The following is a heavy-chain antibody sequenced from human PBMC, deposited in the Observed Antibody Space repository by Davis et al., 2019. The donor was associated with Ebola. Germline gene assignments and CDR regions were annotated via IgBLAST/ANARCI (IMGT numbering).Heavy chain of an antibody. CDR3: ARGVDSGSYYGAFDI. D-gene: IGHD1-26*01. J-gene: IGHJ3*02. V-gene: IGHV1-2*02. CDR1: GYTFTGYN. Sequence: ASVKVSCKASGYTFTGYNMHWVRQAPGQGLEWMGWINPNSGGTDYAQKFQGRVTMTRDTSINTAYMELSRLRSDDTAVYYCARGVDSGSYYGAFDIWGQGTMVTVSS. CDR2: INPNSGGT.